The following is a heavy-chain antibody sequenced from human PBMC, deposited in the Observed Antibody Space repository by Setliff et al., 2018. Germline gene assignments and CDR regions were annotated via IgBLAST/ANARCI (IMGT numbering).Heavy chain of an antibody. D-gene: IGHD6-13*01. Sequence: SETLSLTCAVSGASINSLSWWSWVRQPPGKGPEWIGRIHYRGTTYSNASLASRLTISVDTAKNQFSLKLTSVTAADTAVYYCATKGHQLVRFQWFDPWGQGTLVTVSS. CDR1: GASINSLSW. CDR3: ATKGHQLVRFQWFDP. V-gene: IGHV4-39*01. J-gene: IGHJ5*02. CDR2: IHYRGTT.